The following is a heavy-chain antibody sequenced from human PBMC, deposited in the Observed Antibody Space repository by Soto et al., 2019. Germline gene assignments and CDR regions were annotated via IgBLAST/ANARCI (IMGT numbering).Heavy chain of an antibody. CDR1: GGSIASYY. CDR3: ARGGYDSPLDFDT. D-gene: IGHD3-22*01. J-gene: IGHJ4*02. Sequence: SETLSLTCSVSGGSIASYYWTWIRQPPGKGLEWIGYISYGGTTNYNPSLKRRVTISVDTSKIQFSLRLTTVTAADTAVYYCARGGYDSPLDFDTWGQGTLVTVSS. CDR2: ISYGGTT. V-gene: IGHV4-59*01.